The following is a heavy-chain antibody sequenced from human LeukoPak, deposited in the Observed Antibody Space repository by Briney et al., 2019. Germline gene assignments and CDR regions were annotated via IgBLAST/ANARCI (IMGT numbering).Heavy chain of an antibody. CDR1: GGSISSSNW. D-gene: IGHD6-13*01. Sequence: PSETLSLTCAVSGGSISSSNWWSWVRKPPGKGLEWIGEIYHSGSTNYNPSLKSRVTTSVDKSKNQFSLKLSSVTAADTAVYYCARDPQAAALDYWGQGTLVTVSS. CDR2: IYHSGST. V-gene: IGHV4-4*02. J-gene: IGHJ4*02. CDR3: ARDPQAAALDY.